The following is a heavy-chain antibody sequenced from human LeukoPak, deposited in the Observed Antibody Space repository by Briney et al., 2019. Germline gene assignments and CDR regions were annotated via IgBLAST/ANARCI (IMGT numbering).Heavy chain of an antibody. CDR1: GDSISSSSYY. D-gene: IGHD5-12*01. CDR3: ARLSGYGLHYYYYMDV. Sequence: SETLSLTCTVSGDSISSSSYYWGWIRQPPGKGLEWIGNIYYSGSTYYNPSLKSRVTISVDTSKNQFSLKLSSVTAADTAAYYCARLSGYGLHYYYYMDVWGKGTTVTVSS. J-gene: IGHJ6*03. V-gene: IGHV4-39*07. CDR2: IYYSGST.